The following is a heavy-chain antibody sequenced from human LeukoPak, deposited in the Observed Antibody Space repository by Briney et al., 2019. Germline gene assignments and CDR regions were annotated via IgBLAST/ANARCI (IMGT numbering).Heavy chain of an antibody. CDR2: INRSGST. CDR1: GGSFSGYY. Sequence: SETLSLTCAVYGGSFSGYYWSWIRQPPGKGLEWIGEINRSGSTNYNPSPKSRVTISVDTSKNQFSLKLSSVTAADTAVYYCARAYFVDRRWFDPWGQGTLVTVSS. D-gene: IGHD3-10*01. CDR3: ARAYFVDRRWFDP. J-gene: IGHJ5*02. V-gene: IGHV4-34*01.